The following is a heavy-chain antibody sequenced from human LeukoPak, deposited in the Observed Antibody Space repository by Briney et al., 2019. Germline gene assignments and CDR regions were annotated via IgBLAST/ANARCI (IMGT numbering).Heavy chain of an antibody. CDR1: GYTFTSYD. D-gene: IGHD3-3*01. Sequence: GASVKVSCKASGYTFTSYDINWVRQAAGQGLEWMGWMNPNSGNTGYAQKFQGRVTITRDTSISTAYMKLSGLTSEDTAVYYCARGVNYDFWSGSYYSYYYMEVWGKGTTVTVSS. CDR3: ARGVNYDFWSGSYYSYYYMEV. V-gene: IGHV1-8*01. CDR2: MNPNSGNT. J-gene: IGHJ6*03.